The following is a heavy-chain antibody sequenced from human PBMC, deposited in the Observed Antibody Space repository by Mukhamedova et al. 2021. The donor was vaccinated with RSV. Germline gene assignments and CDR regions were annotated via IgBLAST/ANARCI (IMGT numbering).Heavy chain of an antibody. V-gene: IGHV3-23*01. CDR3: AKDFFYYFDY. CDR2: SGSSS. Sequence: SGSSSINAEYMGKGRFTISRDNSKNTLYLQMNSLRAEDTAVYYCAKDFFYYFDYWGQGTLVTVSS. J-gene: IGHJ4*02. D-gene: IGHD2/OR15-2a*01.